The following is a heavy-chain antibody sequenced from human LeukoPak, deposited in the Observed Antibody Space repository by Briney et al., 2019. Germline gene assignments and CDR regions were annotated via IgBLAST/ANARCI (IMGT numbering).Heavy chain of an antibody. J-gene: IGHJ3*02. Sequence: GASVKVSCKASGYTFTSYYMHWVRQAPGQGLEWMGIINPSGGSTSYAQKFLGRVTMTRDTSTSTVYMELSSLRSEDTAVYYCARRGSLGAFDIWGQGTMVTVSS. CDR1: GYTFTSYY. CDR3: ARRGSLGAFDI. CDR2: INPSGGST. D-gene: IGHD3-10*01. V-gene: IGHV1-46*01.